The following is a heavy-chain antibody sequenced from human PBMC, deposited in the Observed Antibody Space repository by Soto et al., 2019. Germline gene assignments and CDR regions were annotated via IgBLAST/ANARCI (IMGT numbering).Heavy chain of an antibody. V-gene: IGHV5-51*03. J-gene: IGHJ3*02. D-gene: IGHD2-15*01. CDR3: AKSGVICGGGRCHHDGFDI. Sequence: EVQLVQSGAEVKKPGESLKISCKASGYSFTNYWIGWVRQMPGKGLEWMGIIYPGDSDTRYSPALQGQVTISADKSISPAYLQWSSLEASDTATYYCAKSGVICGGGRCHHDGFDIWGQGTMVTVSS. CDR2: IYPGDSDT. CDR1: GYSFTNYW.